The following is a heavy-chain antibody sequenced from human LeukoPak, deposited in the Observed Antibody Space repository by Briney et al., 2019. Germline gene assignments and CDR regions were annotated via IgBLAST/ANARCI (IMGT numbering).Heavy chain of an antibody. V-gene: IGHV1-69*05. J-gene: IGHJ4*02. D-gene: IGHD5-18*01. Sequence: RASVKVSCKASGGTFSSYAISWVRQAPGQGLEWMGGIIPIFGTANYAQKFQGRVTITTDESTSTAYMELSSLRSEDTAVYYCARDRGYSYGRFDYWGQGTLVTVSS. CDR2: IIPIFGTA. CDR3: ARDRGYSYGRFDY. CDR1: GGTFSSYA.